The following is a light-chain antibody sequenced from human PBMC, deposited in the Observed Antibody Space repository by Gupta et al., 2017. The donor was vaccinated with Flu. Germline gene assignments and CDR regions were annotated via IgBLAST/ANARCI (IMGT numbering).Light chain of an antibody. CDR3: ATWDDSLDGWV. V-gene: IGLV1-44*01. Sequence: QSVLTQPPSASGTPGQRVTLSCSGSSSNIGSSTVNWYQHLPGTAPKLLIYISNQRPSGVPDRFSGSQSGTSASLAISGLQSEDEADYYCATWDDSLDGWVFGGGTRLTVL. CDR2: ISN. CDR1: SSNIGSST. J-gene: IGLJ3*02.